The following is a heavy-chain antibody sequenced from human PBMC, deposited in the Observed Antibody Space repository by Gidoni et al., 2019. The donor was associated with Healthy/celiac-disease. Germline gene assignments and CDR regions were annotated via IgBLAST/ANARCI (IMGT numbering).Heavy chain of an antibody. CDR3: ARGANYYYYYMDV. Sequence: KKPGSSVKVSCKASGGTFSSYAISWVRQAPGQGLEWMGRIIPILGIANYAQKFQGRVTITADKSTSTAYMELSSLRSEDTAVYYCARGANYYYYYMDVRGKGTTVTVSS. J-gene: IGHJ6*03. CDR1: GGTFSSYA. V-gene: IGHV1-69*04. D-gene: IGHD5-12*01. CDR2: IIPILGIA.